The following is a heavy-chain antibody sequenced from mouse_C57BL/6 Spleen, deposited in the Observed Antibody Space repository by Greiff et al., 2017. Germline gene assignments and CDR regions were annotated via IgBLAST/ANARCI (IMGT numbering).Heavy chain of an antibody. J-gene: IGHJ4*01. CDR2: FYPGSGSI. CDR3: ARHEVFYYDYDARYAMGY. Sequence: QVQLQQSGAELVKPGASVKLSCKASGYTFTEYPIHWVKQRSGQGLEWIGWFYPGSGSIKYNEKFKDKATLTADKSSSTVYMELSRVTSEDSAVYFSARHEVFYYDYDARYAMGYWGEGTSVTVSS. V-gene: IGHV1-62-2*01. D-gene: IGHD2-4*01. CDR1: GYTFTEYP.